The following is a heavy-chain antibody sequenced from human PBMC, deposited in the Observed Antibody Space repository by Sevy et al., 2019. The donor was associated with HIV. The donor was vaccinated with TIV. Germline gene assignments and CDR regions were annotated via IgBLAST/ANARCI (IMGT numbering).Heavy chain of an antibody. D-gene: IGHD1-7*01. CDR3: ARTRTISASRSDGMDV. CDR1: GGSTSSGGYY. V-gene: IGHV4-61*02. CDR2: IYPSGNT. Sequence: SETLSLNCTVSGGSTSSGGYYWDWIRQPAGKGLQWIGRIYPSGNTNYNPSLKSRITMSGDTSKNHFSLKLNSVTAADTAVYYCARTRTISASRSDGMDVWGPGTTVTVSS. J-gene: IGHJ6*02.